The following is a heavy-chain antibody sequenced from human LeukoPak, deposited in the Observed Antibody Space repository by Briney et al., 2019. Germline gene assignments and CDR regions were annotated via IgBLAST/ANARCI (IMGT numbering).Heavy chain of an antibody. CDR2: INPSGGST. CDR3: ARDSASGYYLRAFDI. CDR1: GYTFTSYY. D-gene: IGHD3-22*01. J-gene: IGHJ3*02. Sequence: ASVKVSCKASGYTFTSYYMHWVRQAPGQGLEWMGLINPSGGSTSYAQKFQGRVTMTRDTSTSTVYMELSSLRSEDTAVYYCARDSASGYYLRAFDIWGQGTMVTVSS. V-gene: IGHV1-46*01.